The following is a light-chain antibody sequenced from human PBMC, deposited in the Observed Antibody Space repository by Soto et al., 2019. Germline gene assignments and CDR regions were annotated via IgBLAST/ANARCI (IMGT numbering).Light chain of an antibody. V-gene: IGLV2-14*01. CDR1: SSDVGGYHY. J-gene: IGLJ1*01. CDR3: SSYTTSSSYV. Sequence: QSALTQPASVSGSPGQSITISCTGTSSDVGGYHYVSWYQQYPGKAPKVMIYDVSNRPSGVSNRFSGSKSGNTASLTISGLQAEDEADYYCSSYTTSSSYVIGTGTKVTVL. CDR2: DVS.